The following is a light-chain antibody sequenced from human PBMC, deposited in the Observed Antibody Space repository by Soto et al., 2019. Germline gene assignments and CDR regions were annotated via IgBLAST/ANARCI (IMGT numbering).Light chain of an antibody. CDR3: QQYGGSPPYT. CDR2: GAS. Sequence: EIVLTQSPGTLSLSPGERAILSCRASQSVSSSYLAWYQHKPGQAPRLLIYGASIRATGIPDRFSGSGSGTDFSLTISRLEPEEFAVYYCQQYGGSPPYTFGQGTKLEIK. V-gene: IGKV3-20*01. CDR1: QSVSSSY. J-gene: IGKJ2*01.